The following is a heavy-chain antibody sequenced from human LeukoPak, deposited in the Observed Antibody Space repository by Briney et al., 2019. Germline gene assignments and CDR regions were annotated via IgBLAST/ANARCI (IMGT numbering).Heavy chain of an antibody. D-gene: IGHD3-10*01. CDR1: GDPISSPDYY. CDR2: IFYTGNT. V-gene: IGHV4-39*07. J-gene: IGHJ4*02. CDR3: ARDIRGIPWDQWYFDF. Sequence: SETLSLTCIVSGDPISSPDYYWAWIRQSPGKGLEWIASIFYTGNTYYNPSLKSRVTISEDTSNNHLSLRLTSVTAADTAVYYCARDIRGIPWDQWYFDFWGQGTPVTVSS.